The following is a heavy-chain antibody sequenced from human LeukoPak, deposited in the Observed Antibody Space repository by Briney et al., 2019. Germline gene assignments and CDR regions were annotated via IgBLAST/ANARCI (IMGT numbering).Heavy chain of an antibody. CDR1: GFIFSDYY. CDR3: ARDVQGFYYHYYYTDV. D-gene: IGHD3-10*01. J-gene: IGHJ6*03. CDR2: ISSSGRTI. Sequence: GGSLRLSCAASGFIFSDYYMTWIRQAPGKGLEWISYISSSGRTIYYAESVKGRFTISRDNANDSLYLQMNSLRAEDTAIYYCARDVQGFYYHYYYTDVWGKGTTVTVSS. V-gene: IGHV3-11*04.